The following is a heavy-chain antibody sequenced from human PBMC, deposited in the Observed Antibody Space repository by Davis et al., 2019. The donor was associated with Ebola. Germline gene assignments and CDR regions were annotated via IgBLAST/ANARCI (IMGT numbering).Heavy chain of an antibody. J-gene: IGHJ6*02. CDR2: ISYDGSNK. CDR3: ARDQSSSSWYYYYYGMDV. V-gene: IGHV3-30*19. Sequence: GGSLRLSCAASGFTFSSYGMHWVRQAPGKGLEWVAVISYDGSNKYYADSVKGRFTISRDNSKNTLYLQMNSLRAEDTAVYYCARDQSSSSWYYYYYGMDVWGQGTTVTVSS. D-gene: IGHD6-13*01. CDR1: GFTFSSYG.